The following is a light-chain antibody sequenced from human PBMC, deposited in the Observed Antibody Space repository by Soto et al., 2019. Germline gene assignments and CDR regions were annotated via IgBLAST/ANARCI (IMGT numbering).Light chain of an antibody. Sequence: QAVVTQEPSFSVSPGGTVTLTCGLSSGSVSANYYPSWYQQTPGQAPRTLIYSTNTRSSGVPDRFSGSILGNKAALTITGAQADDESDYYCVVYMGSGILLFGGGTKLPLL. V-gene: IGLV8-61*01. J-gene: IGLJ3*02. CDR2: STN. CDR3: VVYMGSGILL. CDR1: SGSVSANYY.